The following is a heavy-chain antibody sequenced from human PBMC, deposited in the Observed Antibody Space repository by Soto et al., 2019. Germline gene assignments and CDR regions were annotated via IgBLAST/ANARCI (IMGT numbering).Heavy chain of an antibody. V-gene: IGHV1-69*13. Sequence: SVKVSCKASGGTFSSYAISWVRQAPGQGLEWMGGIIPIFGTANYAQKFQGRVTITADESTSTAYMELSSLRSEDTAVYYCARDLYEFAAGTFYYYGMDVWGQGTTVTVSS. CDR2: IIPIFGTA. D-gene: IGHD6-13*01. J-gene: IGHJ6*02. CDR1: GGTFSSYA. CDR3: ARDLYEFAAGTFYYYGMDV.